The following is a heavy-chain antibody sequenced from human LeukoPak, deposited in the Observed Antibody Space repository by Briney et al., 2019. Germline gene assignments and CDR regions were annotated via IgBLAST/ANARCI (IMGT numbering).Heavy chain of an antibody. J-gene: IGHJ1*01. V-gene: IGHV3-23*01. CDR2: ISGSGGST. CDR1: GFTFSSYA. D-gene: IGHD6-13*01. Sequence: GGSLRLSCAASGFTFSSYAMSWVRQAPGKGLEWVSAISGSGGSTYYADSVKGRFTISRDNSKNTLYLQMSSLRAEDTAVYYCVKDTSSWYPEYFQHWGQGTLVTVSS. CDR3: VKDTSSWYPEYFQH.